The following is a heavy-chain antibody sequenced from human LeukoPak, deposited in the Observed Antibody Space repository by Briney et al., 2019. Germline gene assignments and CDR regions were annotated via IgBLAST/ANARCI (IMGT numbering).Heavy chain of an antibody. Sequence: GGSLRLSCAASGFMFSNYWMNWVRQAPGKGLEWVANIKPDGSDKYYLDSIKGRFTISRDNAKNSLFLQLSSLRAEDTAVYYCARVRGIAVAGTVDYWGQGTLVTVSS. CDR1: GFMFSNYW. V-gene: IGHV3-7*01. CDR2: IKPDGSDK. D-gene: IGHD6-19*01. CDR3: ARVRGIAVAGTVDY. J-gene: IGHJ4*02.